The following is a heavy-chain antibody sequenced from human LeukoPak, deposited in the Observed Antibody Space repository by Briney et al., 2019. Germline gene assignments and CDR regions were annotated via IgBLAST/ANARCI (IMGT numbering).Heavy chain of an antibody. D-gene: IGHD3-22*01. J-gene: IGHJ3*02. CDR1: GGTFSSYA. CDR3: ARAYDLDAFDI. CDR2: INPNSGGT. Sequence: GASVKVSCKASGGTFSSYAISWVRQAPGQGLEWMGRINPNSGGTNYAQKFQGRVTMTRDTSISTAYMELSRLRSDDTAVYYCARAYDLDAFDIWGQGTMVTVSS. V-gene: IGHV1-2*06.